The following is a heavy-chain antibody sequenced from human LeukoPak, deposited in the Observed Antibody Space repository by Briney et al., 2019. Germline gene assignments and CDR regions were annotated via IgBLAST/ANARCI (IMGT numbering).Heavy chain of an antibody. Sequence: SETLSLTCTVSGGSISSSSYYWGWIRQPPGKGLEWIGSIYYSGSTYYNPSLKSRVTISVDTSKNQFSLKLSSVTAADTAVYYCARSSSGWSPLGRDDAFDIWGQGTMVTVSS. V-gene: IGHV4-39*07. CDR3: ARSSSGWSPLGRDDAFDI. CDR2: IYYSGST. J-gene: IGHJ3*02. D-gene: IGHD6-19*01. CDR1: GGSISSSSYY.